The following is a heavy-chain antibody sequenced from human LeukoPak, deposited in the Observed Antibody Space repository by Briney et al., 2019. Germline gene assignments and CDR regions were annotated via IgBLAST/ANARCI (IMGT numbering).Heavy chain of an antibody. D-gene: IGHD1-26*01. Sequence: ASVKVSCKASGYTFTGYYMHWVRQAPGQGLEGMGWINPNSGGTNYAQKFQGRVTMTRDTSISTAYMELSRLRSDDTAVYYCALIVGATISFDYWGQGTLVTVSS. CDR1: GYTFTGYY. CDR3: ALIVGATISFDY. V-gene: IGHV1-2*02. J-gene: IGHJ4*02. CDR2: INPNSGGT.